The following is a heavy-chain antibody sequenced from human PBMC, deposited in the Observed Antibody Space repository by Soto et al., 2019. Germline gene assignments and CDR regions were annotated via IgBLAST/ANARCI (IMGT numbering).Heavy chain of an antibody. J-gene: IGHJ4*02. V-gene: IGHV4-59*01. D-gene: IGHD6-13*01. CDR1: GGSISSYY. CDR2: IYYSGST. Sequence: SETLSLTCTVSGGSISSYYWSWIRQPPGKGLEWIGYIYYSGSTNYNPSLKSRVTISVDTSKNQFSLKLSSVTAADTAVYYCARDHEAAAGSYFDYWGQGTLVTVSS. CDR3: ARDHEAAAGSYFDY.